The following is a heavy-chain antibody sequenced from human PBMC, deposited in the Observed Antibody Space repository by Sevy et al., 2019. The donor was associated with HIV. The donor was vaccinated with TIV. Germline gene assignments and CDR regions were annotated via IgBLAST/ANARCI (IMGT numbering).Heavy chain of an antibody. Sequence: GGSLRLSCAASGFTFSSYGMHWVRQAPGKGLQWVAFIRYDGSNKYYADSVKGRFTISRDNSKNTLYLQMNSLRAEDTAVYYCAKDVTTGYSYVGPSDYWGQGTLVTVSS. CDR2: IRYDGSNK. V-gene: IGHV3-30*02. CDR3: AKDVTTGYSYVGPSDY. J-gene: IGHJ4*02. CDR1: GFTFSSYG. D-gene: IGHD5-18*01.